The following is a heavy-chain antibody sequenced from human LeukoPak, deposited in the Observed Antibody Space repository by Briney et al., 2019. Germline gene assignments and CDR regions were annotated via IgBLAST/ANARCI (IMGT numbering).Heavy chain of an antibody. Sequence: GGSLRLSCAASGLTFSSYGMHWVRQAPGKGLEWVAVIWYDGSNKYYADSVKGRFTISRDNSKNTLYLQMNSLRAEDTAVYYCARHGPRDWGSIYYFDYWGQGTLVTVSS. V-gene: IGHV3-33*01. D-gene: IGHD7-27*01. CDR1: GLTFSSYG. CDR3: ARHGPRDWGSIYYFDY. J-gene: IGHJ4*02. CDR2: IWYDGSNK.